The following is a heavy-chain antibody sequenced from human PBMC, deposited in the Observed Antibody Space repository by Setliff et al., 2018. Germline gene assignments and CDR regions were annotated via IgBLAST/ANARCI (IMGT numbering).Heavy chain of an antibody. J-gene: IGHJ4*02. CDR3: ARSPPNRGSGSGWYGDF. Sequence: GASVKVSCKASGYTFTNYGITWVRQASGQGLEWMGWISAYDGNTKFAQNIQGRVTLTTDTPTSTAYMELRSLRSDDTAVYYCARSPPNRGSGSGWYGDFWGQGTLVTV. CDR1: GYTFTNYG. D-gene: IGHD6-19*01. CDR2: ISAYDGNT. V-gene: IGHV1-18*01.